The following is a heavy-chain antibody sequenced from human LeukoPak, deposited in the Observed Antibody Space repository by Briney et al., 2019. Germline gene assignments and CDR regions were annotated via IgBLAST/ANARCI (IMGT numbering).Heavy chain of an antibody. CDR1: GFTFSSYG. J-gene: IGHJ4*02. CDR3: AKDPLSWSPYSGSYYFDY. D-gene: IGHD1-26*01. CDR2: ISYDGSNK. V-gene: IGHV3-30*18. Sequence: GRSPRLSCAASGFTFSSYGMHWVRQAPGKGLEWVAVISYDGSNKYYADSVKGRFTISRDNSKNTLYLQMNSLRAEDTAVYYCAKDPLSWSPYSGSYYFDYWGQGTLVTVSS.